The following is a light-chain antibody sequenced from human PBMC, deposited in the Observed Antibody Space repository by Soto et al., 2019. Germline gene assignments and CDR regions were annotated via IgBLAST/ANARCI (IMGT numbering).Light chain of an antibody. CDR3: QQYGTPPTWT. J-gene: IGKJ1*01. CDR2: GAS. Sequence: EIVLTQSPGTLSLSPGERATLSCSASQSVSSNYLAWYQQKPGQVPSLLIYGASSRATGIPDRFGGSGSGTDFILTISRLEPEDFAVYDCQQYGTPPTWTFGQGTKVELK. CDR1: QSVSSNY. V-gene: IGKV3-20*01.